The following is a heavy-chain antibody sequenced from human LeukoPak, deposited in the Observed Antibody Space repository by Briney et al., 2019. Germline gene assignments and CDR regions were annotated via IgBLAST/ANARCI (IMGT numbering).Heavy chain of an antibody. CDR1: GASINNYD. Sequence: SETLSLTCTVSGASINNYDWSWIRQPAGKGLEWIGRVYVSGSTYYNDSLRSRVTMSVDTSKNQLSLKLSSVTAADTAVYYCAREIYGSGSFYFDYWGKGTLATVSS. V-gene: IGHV4-4*07. CDR2: VYVSGST. CDR3: AREIYGSGSFYFDY. D-gene: IGHD3-10*01. J-gene: IGHJ4*02.